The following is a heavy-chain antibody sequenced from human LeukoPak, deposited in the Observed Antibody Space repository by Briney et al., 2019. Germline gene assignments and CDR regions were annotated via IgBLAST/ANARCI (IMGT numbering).Heavy chain of an antibody. J-gene: IGHJ4*02. D-gene: IGHD6-19*01. CDR3: ASTPTEYSSGWYGF. CDR2: INHSGST. CDR1: GGSFSGYY. V-gene: IGHV4-34*01. Sequence: SETLSLTCAVYGGSFSGYYWSWIRQPPGKGLEWIGEINHSGSTNYNPSLKSRVTISVDTSKNQFSLKLSSVTAADTAVYYCASTPTEYSSGWYGFWGQGTLVTVSS.